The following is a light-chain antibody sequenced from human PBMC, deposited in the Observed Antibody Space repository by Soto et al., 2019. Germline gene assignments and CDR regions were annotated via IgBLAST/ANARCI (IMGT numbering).Light chain of an antibody. J-gene: IGLJ2*01. CDR3: QSYDSTHVV. CDR2: SND. CDR1: NSNIGAGYD. V-gene: IGLV1-40*01. Sequence: QSVLTQPPSVSGAPGQRVTISCTGSNSNIGAGYDVHWYQQLPGTAPKPLIYSNDNRPSGVPDRFSGSRSGASASLAITGLRAEDEADYYCQSYDSTHVVFGGGTKVTVL.